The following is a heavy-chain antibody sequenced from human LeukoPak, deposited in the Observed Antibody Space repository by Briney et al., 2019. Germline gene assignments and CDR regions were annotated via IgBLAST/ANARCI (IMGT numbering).Heavy chain of an antibody. CDR2: ISGSGSTI. D-gene: IGHD4-17*01. Sequence: GGSLRLSCAASGFTFRGYEMNWVRQPPGKGLEWISYISGSGSTIKYVHSVKGRFTISRDNAKNSLYLQMNSLRAEDTAVYYCARSTATNYFDSWGQGTLVTVSS. CDR1: GFTFRGYE. CDR3: ARSTATNYFDS. V-gene: IGHV3-48*03. J-gene: IGHJ4*02.